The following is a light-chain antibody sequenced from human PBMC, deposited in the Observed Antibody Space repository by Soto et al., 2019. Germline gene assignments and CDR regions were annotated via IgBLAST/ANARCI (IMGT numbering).Light chain of an antibody. V-gene: IGKV3-20*01. CDR2: GAS. CDR1: QSVTSNY. Sequence: EIVLTQSPGALSLSPGERATLSCRASQSVTSNYLAWYQQKPGQPPRLLIFGASIRDTAIPDRFSGSGSGTDFTLTISRLEPEDFAVYHCQQYGSSPTTFGQGTKVDIK. CDR3: QQYGSSPTT. J-gene: IGKJ1*01.